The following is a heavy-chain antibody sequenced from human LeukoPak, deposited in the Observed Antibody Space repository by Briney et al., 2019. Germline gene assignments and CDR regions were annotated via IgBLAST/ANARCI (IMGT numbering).Heavy chain of an antibody. D-gene: IGHD6-19*01. CDR1: GYTFTGYY. Sequence: ASVKVSCKASGYTFTGYYMHWGRQAPGQGLEWMGWINPNSGGTNYAQKFQGRVTMTRDTSISTAYMELSRLRSDDTAVYYCARDYYPSGWYGYWGQGTLVTVSS. CDR2: INPNSGGT. V-gene: IGHV1-2*02. J-gene: IGHJ4*02. CDR3: ARDYYPSGWYGY.